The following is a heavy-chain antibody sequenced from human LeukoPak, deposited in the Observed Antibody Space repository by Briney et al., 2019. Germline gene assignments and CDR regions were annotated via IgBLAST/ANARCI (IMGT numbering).Heavy chain of an antibody. J-gene: IGHJ3*02. CDR3: ARGLRRPYYGSGEIDAFDI. CDR2: ISSSSSYI. CDR1: GFTFSSYS. Sequence: GGSLRLSCAASGFTFSSYSMNWVRQAPGKGLEWVSSISSSSSYIYYADSVKGRFTISRGNAKNSLYLQMNSLRAEDTAVYYCARGLRRPYYGSGEIDAFDIWGQGTMVTVSS. D-gene: IGHD3-10*01. V-gene: IGHV3-21*01.